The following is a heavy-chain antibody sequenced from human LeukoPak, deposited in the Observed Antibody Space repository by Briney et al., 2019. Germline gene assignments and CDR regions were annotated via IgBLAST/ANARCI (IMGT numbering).Heavy chain of an antibody. J-gene: IGHJ4*02. D-gene: IGHD4-17*01. CDR3: ARGGGTVTTLIDY. CDR2: IYHSGST. CDR1: GGSISNSTDY. V-gene: IGHV4-39*07. Sequence: SETLSLTCNVSGGSISNSTDYWGWIRQPPGKGLEWIGEIYHSGSTNYNPSLKSRVTISVDKSKNQFSLKLSSVTAADTAVYYCARGGGTVTTLIDYWGQGTLVTVSS.